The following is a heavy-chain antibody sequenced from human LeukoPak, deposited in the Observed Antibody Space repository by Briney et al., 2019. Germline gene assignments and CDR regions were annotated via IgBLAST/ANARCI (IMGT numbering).Heavy chain of an antibody. V-gene: IGHV3-23*01. Sequence: GGSLRLSCAASGFTFSSYAMSWVRQAPEKGLEWVSTISGSGGGTYYADSVKRRFSISRDDSKNTLYMQMNSPRAEDTAVYYCVKDLGRYRNNCFDYWGQGTLVTVSS. CDR3: VKDLGRYRNNCFDY. D-gene: IGHD1-26*01. CDR2: ISGSGGGT. J-gene: IGHJ4*02. CDR1: GFTFSSYA.